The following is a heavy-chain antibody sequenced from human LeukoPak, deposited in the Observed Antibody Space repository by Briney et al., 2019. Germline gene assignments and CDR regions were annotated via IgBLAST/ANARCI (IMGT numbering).Heavy chain of an antibody. Sequence: GASVKDSCKASGYTFTGYYMHWVRQAPGQGLEWMGWINPNSGGTNYAQKFQGRVTMTRDTSISTGYMELSRLRSDDTAVYYCATLVIAVAGGFGDYWGQGTLVTVSS. CDR2: INPNSGGT. J-gene: IGHJ4*02. CDR3: ATLVIAVAGGFGDY. D-gene: IGHD6-19*01. V-gene: IGHV1-2*02. CDR1: GYTFTGYY.